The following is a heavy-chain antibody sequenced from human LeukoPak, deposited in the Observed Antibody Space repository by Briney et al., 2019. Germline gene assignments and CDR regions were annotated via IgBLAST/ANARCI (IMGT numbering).Heavy chain of an antibody. CDR3: AKDHSPGVAAADVAEYFQR. J-gene: IGHJ1*01. V-gene: IGHV3-30*18. Sequence: PGRSLRLSCAASGFTFSSYGMHWVRQAPGKGLEWVAVISYDGSNKYYADSVKGRFTISRDNSKNTLYLQMNSLRAEDTAVYYCAKDHSPGVAAADVAEYFQRWGQGTLVTVSS. D-gene: IGHD6-13*01. CDR2: ISYDGSNK. CDR1: GFTFSSYG.